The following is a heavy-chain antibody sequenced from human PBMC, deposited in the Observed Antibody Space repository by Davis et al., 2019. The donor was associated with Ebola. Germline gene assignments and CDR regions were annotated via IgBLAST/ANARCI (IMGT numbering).Heavy chain of an antibody. J-gene: IGHJ6*02. CDR2: INAYNGNT. CDR1: GYTFTIYG. V-gene: IGHV1-18*01. Sequence: ASVKVSCKASGYTFTIYGISWVRQAPGQGLEWMGWINAYNGNTNYAQKLQGRVTMTTDTSTSTAYMELRSLRSDDTAVYYCARGGSYYDFWSGWGSDYYYYGMDVWGQGTTVTVSS. CDR3: ARGGSYYDFWSGWGSDYYYYGMDV. D-gene: IGHD3-3*01.